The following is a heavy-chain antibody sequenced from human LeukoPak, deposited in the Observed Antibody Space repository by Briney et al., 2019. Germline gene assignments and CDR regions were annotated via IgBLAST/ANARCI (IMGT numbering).Heavy chain of an antibody. CDR2: IYYSGSRST. CDR1: GGSISSYY. D-gene: IGHD6-19*01. CDR3: ARDDRDSSGWYGFDY. V-gene: IGHV4-59*01. J-gene: IGHJ4*02. Sequence: PSETLSLTCTVSGGSISSYYWSWIRQPPGKGLEWIGYIYYSGSRSTNYNLSLKSRVTISVDTSKNQLSLKLSSVTAADTAVYYRARDDRDSSGWYGFDYWGQGTLVTVSS.